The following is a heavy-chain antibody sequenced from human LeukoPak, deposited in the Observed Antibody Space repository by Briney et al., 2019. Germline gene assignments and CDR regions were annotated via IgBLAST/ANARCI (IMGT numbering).Heavy chain of an antibody. J-gene: IGHJ4*02. V-gene: IGHV4-34*01. CDR1: GGSFSNYY. CDR2: INHSGST. Sequence: SETLSLTCGVYGGSFSNYYWSCIRQSPGKGLEWIGEINHSGSTNYNPSLKSRVTMSVDTSKNQFSLKLSSVTAADTAVYYCARMSIRRGGWGFDYWGQGTLVTVSS. D-gene: IGHD6-19*01. CDR3: ARMSIRRGGWGFDY.